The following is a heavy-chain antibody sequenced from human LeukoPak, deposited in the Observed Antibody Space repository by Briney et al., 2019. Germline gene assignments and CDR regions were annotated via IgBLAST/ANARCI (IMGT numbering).Heavy chain of an antibody. CDR3: ARDNKYAFDN. J-gene: IGHJ4*02. CDR1: GFTFSDYS. CDR2: IGIDSGNT. Sequence: GGSLRLSCAASGFTFSDYSMNWVRQAPGKGLEWISYIGIDSGNTNYADSVKGRFTISGDKAKNSLYLQMNSLRVEDTAVYYCARDNKYAFDNWGQGTLVTVSS. D-gene: IGHD1/OR15-1a*01. V-gene: IGHV3-48*01.